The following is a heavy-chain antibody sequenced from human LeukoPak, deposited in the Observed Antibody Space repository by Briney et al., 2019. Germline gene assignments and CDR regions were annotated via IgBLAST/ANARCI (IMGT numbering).Heavy chain of an antibody. Sequence: PGGSLRLSCAASGFTFSSYGMHWVRQAPGKGLEWVAFIRYDGSNKYYADSVKGRFTISRDNAKNSLFLQMNSLRAEDTAVYYCARVGGSIWGQGTLVTVSS. CDR2: IRYDGSNK. CDR3: ARVGGSI. CDR1: GFTFSSYG. J-gene: IGHJ4*02. D-gene: IGHD3-16*01. V-gene: IGHV3-30*02.